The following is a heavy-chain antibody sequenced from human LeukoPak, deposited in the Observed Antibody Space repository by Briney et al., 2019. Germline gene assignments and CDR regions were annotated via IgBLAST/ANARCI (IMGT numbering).Heavy chain of an antibody. CDR2: IYYSGST. V-gene: IGHV4-59*01. D-gene: IGHD2-2*01. J-gene: IGHJ4*02. CDR3: ARGTPAGAYCSSTSCSGALDY. CDR1: GGSISSYY. Sequence: TSETLSLTCTVSGGSISSYYWSWIRQPPGKGLEWIGYIYYSGSTNYSPSLKSRVTISVDTSKNQFSLKLSSVTAADTAVYYCARGTPAGAYCSSTSCSGALDYWGQGTLVTVSS.